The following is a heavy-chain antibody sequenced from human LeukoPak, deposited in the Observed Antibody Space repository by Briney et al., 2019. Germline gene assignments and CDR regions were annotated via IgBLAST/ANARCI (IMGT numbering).Heavy chain of an antibody. J-gene: IGHJ4*02. V-gene: IGHV4-59*02. Sequence: SETLSLTCTVSGVSVTDYYWSWIRQSPGKGLEWIGYIYYTGTSYNPSLKSRVTISADTSKNQFSLKLISVTAADTAVYHCASRKLGNDYWGQGTLVTVSS. CDR3: ASRKLGNDY. CDR2: IYYTGT. D-gene: IGHD7-27*01. CDR1: GVSVTDYY.